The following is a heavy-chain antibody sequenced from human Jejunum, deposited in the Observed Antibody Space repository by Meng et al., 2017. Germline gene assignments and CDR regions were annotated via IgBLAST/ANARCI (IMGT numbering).Heavy chain of an antibody. D-gene: IGHD6-19*01. CDR3: LIYISGWN. CDR1: GFTFSSYA. CDR2: ITGSGDST. J-gene: IGHJ4*02. V-gene: IGHV3-23*01. Sequence: GESLKISCAASGFTFSSYAMSWVRQAPGKGLEWVSGITGSGDSTYYADSVKGRFTISRDNSKNTVYLQMNSLRAEDTAVYYCLIYISGWNWGQGTLVTVSS.